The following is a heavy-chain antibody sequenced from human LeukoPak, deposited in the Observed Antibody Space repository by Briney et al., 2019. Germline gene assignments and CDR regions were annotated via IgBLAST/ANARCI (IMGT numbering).Heavy chain of an antibody. D-gene: IGHD4-17*01. CDR3: ARETTAFYYFDY. J-gene: IGHJ4*02. Sequence: SQTLSLTCTVSGDSFTSGDYYWSWIRQPPGKGLEWIGYIYYSGSTYYNPSLKSRVTISVDTSKNQFSLKLSSVTAADTAVYYCARETTAFYYFDYWGQGTLVTVSS. CDR2: IYYSGST. V-gene: IGHV4-30-4*01. CDR1: GDSFTSGDYY.